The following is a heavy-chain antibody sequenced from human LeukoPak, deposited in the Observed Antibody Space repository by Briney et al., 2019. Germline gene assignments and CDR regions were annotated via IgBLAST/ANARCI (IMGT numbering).Heavy chain of an antibody. J-gene: IGHJ4*02. Sequence: GGSLRLSCAASGFTFSSYAMSWVRQAPGKGLEWVSAISGSGGSTSYADSVKGRFTTSRDNSKNTLYLQMNSLRAEDTAVYYCAKFGYSSSWSEGYWGQGTLVTVSS. CDR3: AKFGYSSSWSEGY. CDR1: GFTFSSYA. V-gene: IGHV3-23*01. D-gene: IGHD6-13*01. CDR2: ISGSGGST.